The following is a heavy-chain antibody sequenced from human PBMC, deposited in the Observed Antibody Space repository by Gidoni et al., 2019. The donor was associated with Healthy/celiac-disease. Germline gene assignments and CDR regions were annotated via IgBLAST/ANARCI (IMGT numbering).Heavy chain of an antibody. CDR1: GGSFSGYY. J-gene: IGHJ6*02. Sequence: QVQLQQWGAGLLKPSETLSLTCAVYGGSFSGYYWSWIRQPPGKGLEWIGEINHSGSTNYNPSLKSRVTISVDTSKNQFSLKLSSVTAADTAVYYCARVAVGNKAAARHPYYYYGMDVWGQGTTVTVSS. CDR2: INHSGST. V-gene: IGHV4-34*01. D-gene: IGHD6-13*01. CDR3: ARVAVGNKAAARHPYYYYGMDV.